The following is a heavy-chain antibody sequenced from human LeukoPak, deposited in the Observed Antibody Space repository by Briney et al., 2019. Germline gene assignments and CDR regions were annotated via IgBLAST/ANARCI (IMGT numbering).Heavy chain of an antibody. Sequence: SETLSLTCTVSGGSISSSSYYWGWIRQPAGKGLEWIGRIYTSGSTNYNPSLKSRVTISVDTSKNQFSLRLSSVTAADTAVYYCARSGDGPFDYWGQGTLVTVSS. CDR2: IYTSGST. CDR1: GGSISSSSYY. J-gene: IGHJ4*02. D-gene: IGHD5-24*01. V-gene: IGHV4-61*02. CDR3: ARSGDGPFDY.